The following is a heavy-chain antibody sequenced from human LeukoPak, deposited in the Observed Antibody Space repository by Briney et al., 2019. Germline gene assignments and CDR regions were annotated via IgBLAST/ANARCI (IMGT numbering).Heavy chain of an antibody. D-gene: IGHD3-10*01. Sequence: ASVKVSCKVSGYTLTELSMHWMRQAPGKGLEWMGGFDPEDGETIYAQKFQGRVTMTEDTSTDTAYMELSSLRSEDTAVYYCASSYGSGRNWFDPWGQGTLVTVSS. CDR1: GYTLTELS. V-gene: IGHV1-24*01. CDR2: FDPEDGET. CDR3: ASSYGSGRNWFDP. J-gene: IGHJ5*02.